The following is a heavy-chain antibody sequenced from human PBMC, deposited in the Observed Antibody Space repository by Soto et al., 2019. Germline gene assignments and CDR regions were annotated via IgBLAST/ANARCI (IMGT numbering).Heavy chain of an antibody. CDR3: ARIINADYLDY. CDR1: DFSLNIPRMG. V-gene: IGHV2-26*01. J-gene: IGHJ4*02. Sequence: QVTLKESGPVLVKPTETLTLTCTVSDFSLNIPRMGVRWIRQPPGKALEWLAHIFSNDEKSYSTSLKSRLTTSKATSKSQVVLIMTNMDPVDTATYYCARIINADYLDYWGQGALVTVSS. CDR2: IFSNDEK. D-gene: IGHD4-17*01.